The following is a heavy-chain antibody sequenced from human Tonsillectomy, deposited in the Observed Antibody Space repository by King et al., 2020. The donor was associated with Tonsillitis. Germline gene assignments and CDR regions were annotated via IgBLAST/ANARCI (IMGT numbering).Heavy chain of an antibody. CDR1: GGSISSGIYY. CDR2: IYTVGST. D-gene: IGHD6-13*01. Sequence: VQLQESGPGLVKPSQTLSLTCTVSGGSISSGIYYWSWIRQPAGKGLEWIGRIYTVGSTNYIPSLKSRVTISVDTSKNQFSLKLSSVTAADTAVYYCARDRSSWYEYYFDYWGQGTLVTVSS. CDR3: ARDRSSWYEYYFDY. V-gene: IGHV4-61*02. J-gene: IGHJ4*02.